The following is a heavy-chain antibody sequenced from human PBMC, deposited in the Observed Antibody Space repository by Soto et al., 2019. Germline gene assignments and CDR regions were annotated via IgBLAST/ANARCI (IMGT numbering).Heavy chain of an antibody. D-gene: IGHD6-19*01. CDR2: IIPIFDSA. Sequence: QVQLVQSGAEVKKPGSSVKVSCKASGGSISSFAISWVRQAPGQGLDWMGGIIPIFDSANYAQKFQGRGTITADAFTRRVYMELSSLRAEDTAVYYFARDDGSGWFFEAAWGQGNRVTVSS. J-gene: IGHJ5*02. CDR3: ARDDGSGWFFEAA. V-gene: IGHV1-69*12. CDR1: GGSISSFA.